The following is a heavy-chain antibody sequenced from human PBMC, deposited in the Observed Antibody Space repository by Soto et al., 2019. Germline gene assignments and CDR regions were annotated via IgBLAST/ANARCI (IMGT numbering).Heavy chain of an antibody. J-gene: IGHJ6*02. Sequence: TVGSLRLSCAASGFTFSSYSMNWVRQAPGKGLEWVSYISSSSSTIYYADSVKGRFTISRDNAKNSLYLQMNSLRDEDTAVYYCARDTFPKLGEWCMLFYYYYGMDVWGQGTTVTVSS. CDR1: GFTFSSYS. V-gene: IGHV3-48*02. CDR2: ISSSSSTI. D-gene: IGHD2-8*01. CDR3: ARDTFPKLGEWCMLFYYYYGMDV.